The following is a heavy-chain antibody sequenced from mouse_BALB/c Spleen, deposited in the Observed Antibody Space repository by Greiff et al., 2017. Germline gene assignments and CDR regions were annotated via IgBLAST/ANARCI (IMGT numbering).Heavy chain of an antibody. Sequence: QVTLKECGPGILQPSQTLSLTCSFSGFSLSTSGMGVSWIRQPSGKGLEWLAHIYWDDDKRYNPSLKSRLTISKDTSSNQVFLKITSVDTADTATYYCARRGLRSPFDYWGQGTTLTVSS. D-gene: IGHD1-1*01. CDR2: IYWDDDK. CDR1: GFSLSTSGMG. V-gene: IGHV8-12*01. J-gene: IGHJ2*01. CDR3: ARRGLRSPFDY.